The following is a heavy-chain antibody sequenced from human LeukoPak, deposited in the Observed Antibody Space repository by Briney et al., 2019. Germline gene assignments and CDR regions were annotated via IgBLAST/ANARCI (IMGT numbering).Heavy chain of an antibody. J-gene: IGHJ6*02. Sequence: SVKVSCKASGYTFTSYGITWVRQDPGQGLEWMGGIIPIFGTANYAQKFQGRVTITADESTSTAYMELSSLRSEDTAVYYCARASRYYGSGSFYGMDVWGQGTTVTVSS. CDR3: ARASRYYGSGSFYGMDV. CDR2: IIPIFGTA. D-gene: IGHD3-10*01. V-gene: IGHV1-69*13. CDR1: GYTFTSYG.